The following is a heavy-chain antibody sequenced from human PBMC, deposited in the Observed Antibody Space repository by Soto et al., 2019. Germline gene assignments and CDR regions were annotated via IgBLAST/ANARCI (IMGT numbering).Heavy chain of an antibody. D-gene: IGHD3-16*01. CDR3: AMVDNYVTPTPQDV. CDR1: GYIFVNYG. V-gene: IGHV1-18*01. Sequence: QVQLVQSGDEVRKPGSSVKVSCKASGYIFVNYGIAWVRQAPGQGLEWMGWISPYSGNTHYASKVQGRRTMXTXTXXSTASMDLGSLTSDDTAVYYCAMVDNYVTPTPQDVWGQGTTVTVSS. CDR2: ISPYSGNT. J-gene: IGHJ6*02.